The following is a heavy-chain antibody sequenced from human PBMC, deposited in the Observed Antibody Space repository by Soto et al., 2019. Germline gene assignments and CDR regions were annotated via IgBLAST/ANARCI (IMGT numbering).Heavy chain of an antibody. V-gene: IGHV4-59*08. J-gene: IGHJ6*03. D-gene: IGHD3-10*01. CDR1: GGSISSYY. CDR2: IYYSGGT. Sequence: PSETLSLTCTVSGGSISSYYWSWIRQPPGKGLEWVGYIYYSGGTNYNPSLKSRVTISVDTSKNQFSLKLSSVTAADTAVYYCARRSAQYYYGSGIKRPGYYYYLDVWGKGTTVPVSS. CDR3: ARRSAQYYYGSGIKRPGYYYYLDV.